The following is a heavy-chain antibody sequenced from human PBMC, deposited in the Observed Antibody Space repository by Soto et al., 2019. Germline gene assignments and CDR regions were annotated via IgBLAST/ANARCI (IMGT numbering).Heavy chain of an antibody. CDR1: GGTFSSCG. CDR2: IIPIFGTA. V-gene: IGHV1-69*13. Sequence: SVKVSWKDSGGTFSSCGISWVRQAPGQGLEWMGGIIPIFGTANYAQKFQGRVTITADESTSTAYMELSSLRSEDTAVYYCAREFTQLDYNYYGMDVWGQGTTVTVSS. CDR3: AREFTQLDYNYYGMDV. D-gene: IGHD1-1*01. J-gene: IGHJ6*02.